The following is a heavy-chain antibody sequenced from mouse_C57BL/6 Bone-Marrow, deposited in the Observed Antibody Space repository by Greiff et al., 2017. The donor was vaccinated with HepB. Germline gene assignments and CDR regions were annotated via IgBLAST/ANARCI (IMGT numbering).Heavy chain of an antibody. CDR2: ISYDGSN. J-gene: IGHJ1*03. CDR3: ARVPITTVVATDWYFDV. CDR1: GYSITSGYY. D-gene: IGHD1-1*01. Sequence: DVHLVESGPGLVKPSQSLSLTCSVTGYSITSGYYWNWIRQFPGNKLEWMGYISYDGSNNYNPSLKNRISITRDTSKNQFFLKLNSVTTEDTATYYCARVPITTVVATDWYFDVWGTGTTVTVSS. V-gene: IGHV3-6*01.